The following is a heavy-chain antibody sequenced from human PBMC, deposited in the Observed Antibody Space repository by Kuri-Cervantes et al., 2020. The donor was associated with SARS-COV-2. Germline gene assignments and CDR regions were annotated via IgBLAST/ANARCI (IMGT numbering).Heavy chain of an antibody. CDR1: GGSISSYY. D-gene: IGHD2-2*02. CDR2: IYTSGST. CDR3: ASEQPSRYCSSTSCYT. V-gene: IGHV4-4*07. J-gene: IGHJ5*02. Sequence: GSLRLSCTVSGGSISSYYWSWIRQPAGKGLEWIGRIYTSGSTNYNPSLKSRATMSVDTSKNQFSLKLSSVTAADTAVYYCASEQPSRYCSSTSCYTWGQGTLVTVSS.